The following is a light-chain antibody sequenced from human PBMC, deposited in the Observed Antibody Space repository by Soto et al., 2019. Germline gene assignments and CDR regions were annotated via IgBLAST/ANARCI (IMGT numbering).Light chain of an antibody. CDR3: QQYDNSPWT. Sequence: EIVLTQSPGTLSLSPGEGATLSCRASQSVSSSYLAWYQQKPGQAPWLLIYGASSRATGIPDRFSGGGSGTDFTLTISRLEPEDFAVYYCQQYDNSPWTFGQGTKVEIK. V-gene: IGKV3-20*01. CDR2: GAS. CDR1: QSVSSSY. J-gene: IGKJ1*01.